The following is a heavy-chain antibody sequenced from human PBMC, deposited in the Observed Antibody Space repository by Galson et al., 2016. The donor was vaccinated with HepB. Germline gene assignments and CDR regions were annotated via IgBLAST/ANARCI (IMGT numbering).Heavy chain of an antibody. CDR1: CFTFSNAW. J-gene: IGHJ6*02. V-gene: IGHV3-15*01. Sequence: LRRSCSASCFTFSNAWMSWVRQAPGKGREWGGRIKSKTDGGTTDYAAPVKGRFSITRDDSKNTLYLQMNSLNTEDTAVYYCRYGMDVWGQGTTVTVSS. CDR3: RYGMDV. CDR2: IKSKTDGGTT.